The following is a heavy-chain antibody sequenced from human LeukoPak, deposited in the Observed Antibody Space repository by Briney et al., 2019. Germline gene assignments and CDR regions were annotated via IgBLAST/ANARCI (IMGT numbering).Heavy chain of an antibody. CDR3: ARGSRSSSGYQTYNWFDP. D-gene: IGHD3-22*01. J-gene: IGHJ5*02. CDR2: MNPNSGNT. V-gene: IGHV1-8*01. CDR1: GYTFTSYD. Sequence: ASVKVSCKASGYTFTSYDINWVRQATGQGLEWMGWMNPNSGNTGYAQKFQGRVTMTRNTSISTAYMELSSLRSEDTAVYYCARGSRSSSGYQTYNWFDPWGQGTLVTVSS.